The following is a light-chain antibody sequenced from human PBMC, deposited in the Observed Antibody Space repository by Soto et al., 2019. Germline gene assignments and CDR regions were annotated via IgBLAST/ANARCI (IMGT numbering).Light chain of an antibody. CDR3: QQYGSSPPWT. CDR1: QSVSISY. CDR2: GAS. V-gene: IGKV3-20*01. Sequence: EIVLTQSPGTLSLSPGERATLSCRASQSVSISYLAWYQQKPGQAPRLLIYGASSRATGIPDRFSGRGSGTDFTLTISRLEPEDFAVYYCQQYGSSPPWTFGQGTKVAIK. J-gene: IGKJ1*01.